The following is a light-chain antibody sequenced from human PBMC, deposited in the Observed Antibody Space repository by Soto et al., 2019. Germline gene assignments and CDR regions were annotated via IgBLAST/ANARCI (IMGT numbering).Light chain of an antibody. CDR2: DAS. V-gene: IGKV1-5*01. J-gene: IGKJ1*01. Sequence: DLQRTQSPSTLPASVGDRATSTCLASQTISSWLAWYQQKPGKAPDLLIYDASRLAGGVPSRFSGSESGTEFTLTISNLQPDDFATYYCQQYESYSPWTVGPGTKVEI. CDR1: QTISSW. CDR3: QQYESYSPWT.